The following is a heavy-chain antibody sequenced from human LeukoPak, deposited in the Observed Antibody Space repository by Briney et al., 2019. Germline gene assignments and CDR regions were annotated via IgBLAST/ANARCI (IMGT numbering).Heavy chain of an antibody. V-gene: IGHV4-59*01. D-gene: IGHD2-15*01. Sequence: PSETLSLTCTVSGGSISSYYWSWIRQPPGKGLEWIGYIYYSGSTNYNPSLKSRVTISVDTSKNQFSLKLSSVTAADTAVYYCAGSRGGGSGSGLNWFDPWGQGTLVTVSS. J-gene: IGHJ5*02. CDR1: GGSISSYY. CDR3: AGSRGGGSGSGLNWFDP. CDR2: IYYSGST.